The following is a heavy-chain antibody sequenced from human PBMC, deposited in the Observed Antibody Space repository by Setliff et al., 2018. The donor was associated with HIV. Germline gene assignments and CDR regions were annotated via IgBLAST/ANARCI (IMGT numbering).Heavy chain of an antibody. Sequence: PSETLSLTCNVSDDSFSTNYWSWVRQPPGKGLEWIGYIYASGSTNYNPSLKSRVTISIDTSKNQFSLKLSSVTAADTAVYYCARHSPSDYWGQGTLVTV. V-gene: IGHV4-4*09. CDR1: DDSFSTNY. CDR3: ARHSPSDY. J-gene: IGHJ4*02. CDR2: IYASGST.